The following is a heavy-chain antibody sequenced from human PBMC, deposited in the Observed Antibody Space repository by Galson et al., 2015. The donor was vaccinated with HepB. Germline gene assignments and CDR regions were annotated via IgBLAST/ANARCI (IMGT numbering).Heavy chain of an antibody. J-gene: IGHJ3*02. CDR1: GDSVSSNSAA. V-gene: IGHV6-1*01. CDR2: TYYRSKWYN. CDR3: ARANGDPQFNDAFDI. D-gene: IGHD3-10*01. Sequence: CAISGDSVSSNSAAWNWIRQSPSRGLEWLGRTYYRSKWYNDYAVSVKSRITINPDTSKNQFSLQLNSVTPEDTAVYYCARANGDPQFNDAFDIWGQGTMVTVSS.